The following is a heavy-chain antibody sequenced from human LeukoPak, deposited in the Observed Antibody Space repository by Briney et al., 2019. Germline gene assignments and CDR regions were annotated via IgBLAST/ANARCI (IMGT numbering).Heavy chain of an antibody. V-gene: IGHV3-30*18. CDR1: GFTFSSYG. Sequence: GRSLRLSCAASGFTFSSYGMHWVRQAPGKGVEWVAVISYDGSNKYYADSVKGRFTISRDNYKNALYLQMNSLRAEDTAVYCCAKNRDRQLERASDYWGQGTLVTVS. J-gene: IGHJ4*02. D-gene: IGHD3-3*01. CDR3: AKNRDRQLERASDY. CDR2: ISYDGSNK.